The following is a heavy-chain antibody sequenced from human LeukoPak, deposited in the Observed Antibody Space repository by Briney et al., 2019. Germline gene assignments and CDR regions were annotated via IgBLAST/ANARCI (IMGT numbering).Heavy chain of an antibody. V-gene: IGHV5-51*01. CDR3: ARRYRVTPYDAFDI. D-gene: IGHD5-12*01. CDR2: IYPGDSDT. CDR1: GYSFTNYW. J-gene: IGHJ3*02. Sequence: GESVKISCKGSGYSFTNYWIGWVRQMPGKGLEWMGIIYPGDSDTRYSPSFQGQVTISADKSISTTYLQWSSLKASDTAMYYCARRYRVTPYDAFDIGGQGTMVTVS.